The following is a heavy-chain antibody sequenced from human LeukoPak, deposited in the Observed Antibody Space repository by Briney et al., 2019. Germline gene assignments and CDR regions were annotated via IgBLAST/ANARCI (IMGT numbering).Heavy chain of an antibody. J-gene: IGHJ5*02. D-gene: IGHD6-13*01. Sequence: SETLSLTCTVSGGSISSYYWSWIRQPPGKGLEWIGYIYYSGSTNYNPSLKSRVTISVDTSKNQFSLKLSSVTAADTAVYYCARVQSSSWFSYNWFDPWGQGTLVTVSS. CDR1: GGSISSYY. CDR2: IYYSGST. V-gene: IGHV4-59*01. CDR3: ARVQSSSWFSYNWFDP.